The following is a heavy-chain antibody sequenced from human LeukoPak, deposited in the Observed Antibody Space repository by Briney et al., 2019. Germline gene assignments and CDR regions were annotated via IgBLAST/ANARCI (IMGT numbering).Heavy chain of an antibody. Sequence: GGSLRLSCAASGFTFSSYDMHWVRQATGKGLEWVSAIGTAGDTYYPGSVKGRFTISRENAKDSLYLQMNSLRAGDTAVYYCARVQGLDFRWYFDLWGRGTLVTVSS. CDR2: IGTAGDT. J-gene: IGHJ2*01. CDR1: GFTFSSYD. V-gene: IGHV3-13*01. CDR3: ARVQGLDFRWYFDL.